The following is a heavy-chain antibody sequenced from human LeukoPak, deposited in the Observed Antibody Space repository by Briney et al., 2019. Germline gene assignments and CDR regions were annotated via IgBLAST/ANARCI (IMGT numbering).Heavy chain of an antibody. CDR3: ARDFNKAMVRGVIKE. V-gene: IGHV3-33*01. J-gene: IGHJ4*02. D-gene: IGHD3-10*01. CDR1: GFTFSSYG. CDR2: IWYDGSNK. Sequence: GGSLRLSCAASGFTFSSYGMPWVRQAPGKGLEWVAVIWYDGSNKYYADSVKGRFTISRDNSKNTLYLQMNSLRAEDTAVYYCARDFNKAMVRGVIKEWGQRTLVTVSS.